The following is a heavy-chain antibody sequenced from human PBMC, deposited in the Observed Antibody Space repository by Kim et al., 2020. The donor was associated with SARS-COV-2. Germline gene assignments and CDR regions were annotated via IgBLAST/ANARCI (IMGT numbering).Heavy chain of an antibody. J-gene: IGHJ6*02. CDR3: ARVSQLWMGYYYGMDV. V-gene: IGHV1-69*13. CDR1: GGTFSSYA. Sequence: SVKVSCKASGGTFSSYAISWVRQAPGQGLEWMGGIIPIFGTANYAQKFQGRVTITADESTSTAYMELSSLRSEDTAVYYCARVSQLWMGYYYGMDVWGQGTTVTVSS. CDR2: IIPIFGTA. D-gene: IGHD5-18*01.